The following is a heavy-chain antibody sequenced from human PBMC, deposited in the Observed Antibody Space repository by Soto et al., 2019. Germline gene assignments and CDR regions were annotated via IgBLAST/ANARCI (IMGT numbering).Heavy chain of an antibody. J-gene: IGHJ5*02. V-gene: IGHV3-48*02. CDR1: KFTFSGYS. CDR2: ISSTSATI. D-gene: IGHD3-16*01. CDR3: ARGSGKGGGP. Sequence: ESGGGLVQPGGSLRLSCAASKFTFSGYSMNWVRQAPGKGLEWVSYISSTSATIYYADSVKGRFTISRDDAKNSLYLQMNSLRDEDTAVYSRARGSGKGGGPWGQGTLVTVSS.